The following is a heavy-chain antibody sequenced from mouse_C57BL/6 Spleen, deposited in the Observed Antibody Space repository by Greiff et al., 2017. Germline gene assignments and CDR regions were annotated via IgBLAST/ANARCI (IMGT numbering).Heavy chain of an antibody. CDR2: IWSGGST. J-gene: IGHJ4*01. V-gene: IGHV2-2*01. CDR1: GFSLTSYG. D-gene: IGHD1-1*01. CDR3: ARNPLNYYGSSYAMDY. Sequence: QVQLKQSGPGLVQPSQSLSITCTVSGFSLTSYGVHWVRQSPGKGLEWLGVIWSGGSTDYNAAFISRLSISKDNSKGQVFFKMNSLQADDTAIYYCARNPLNYYGSSYAMDYWGQGTSVTVSS.